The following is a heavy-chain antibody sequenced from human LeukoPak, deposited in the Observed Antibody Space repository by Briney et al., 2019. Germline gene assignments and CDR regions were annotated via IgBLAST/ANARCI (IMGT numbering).Heavy chain of an antibody. CDR3: VRDVWGDRDGFFEY. CDR2: INIDGRSA. Sequence: PGGSLRLSCAASGFSFSSYWMHWVRQDTGKGLLWVSRINIDGRSASYAPSVTGRFTMSRDNAKNTVYLQMNSLRAEDTAVYYCVRDVWGDRDGFFEYWGQGTLVTVSS. V-gene: IGHV3-74*01. J-gene: IGHJ4*02. D-gene: IGHD2-21*01. CDR1: GFSFSSYW.